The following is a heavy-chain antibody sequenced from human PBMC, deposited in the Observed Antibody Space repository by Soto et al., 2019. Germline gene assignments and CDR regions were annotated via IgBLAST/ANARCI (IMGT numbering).Heavy chain of an antibody. CDR1: GFPFSSYA. D-gene: IGHD6-13*01. CDR3: AKLVDSSSWEYYYYYYGMDV. J-gene: IGHJ6*02. Sequence: PGGSLRLSCAASGFPFSSYAMSWVRQAPGKGLEWVSAISGSGGSTYYADSVKGRFTISRDNSKNTLYLQMNSLRAEDTAVYYCAKLVDSSSWEYYYYYYGMDVWGQGTTVTVSS. V-gene: IGHV3-23*01. CDR2: ISGSGGST.